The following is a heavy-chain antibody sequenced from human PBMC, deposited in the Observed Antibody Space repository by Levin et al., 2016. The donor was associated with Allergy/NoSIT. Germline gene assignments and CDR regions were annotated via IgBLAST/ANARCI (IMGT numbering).Heavy chain of an antibody. D-gene: IGHD3-10*01. V-gene: IGHV3-64*02. CDR3: ARVFFGSGGSFVEDI. CDR1: GFIFRNFG. J-gene: IGHJ3*02. CDR2: ISSHGSGT. Sequence: GESLKISCAASGFIFRNFGMHWVRRAPGKGLEYVSVISSHGSGTDYAESVKGRFTISRDNSKNMLYLQMGSLRPEDMALYYCARVFFGSGGSFVEDIWGQGTMVTVSS.